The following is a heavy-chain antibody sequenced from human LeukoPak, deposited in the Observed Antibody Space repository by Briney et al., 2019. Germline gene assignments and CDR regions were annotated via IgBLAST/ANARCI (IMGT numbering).Heavy chain of an antibody. CDR1: GGSFRGYY. Sequence: SETLSLTCAVYGGSFRGYYWSWIRQPPGKGLEWIGEINHSGSTNYNPSLKSRVTISVDTSKNQFSLKLSSVTAADTAVYYCASSTVTTIKAKKVEVDYWGQGTLVTVSS. D-gene: IGHD4-17*01. CDR3: ASSTVTTIKAKKVEVDY. CDR2: INHSGST. V-gene: IGHV4-34*01. J-gene: IGHJ4*02.